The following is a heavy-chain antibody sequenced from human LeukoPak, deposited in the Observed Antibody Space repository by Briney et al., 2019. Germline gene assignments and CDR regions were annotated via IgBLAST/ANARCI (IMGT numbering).Heavy chain of an antibody. CDR1: GGPFTTYY. J-gene: IGHJ3*02. CDR3: ARLVRSSSWLKDSRLAAFDI. V-gene: IGHV4-34*01. CDR2: VYHTGST. D-gene: IGHD6-13*01. Sequence: SETLSLTCAVYGGPFTTYYWSWIRQPPGKGLEWIGDVYHTGSTTYNPSLKSRGTISVDPSKNQFSLKLTSVTAADTAVYYCARLVRSSSWLKDSRLAAFDIWGQGTMVTVSS.